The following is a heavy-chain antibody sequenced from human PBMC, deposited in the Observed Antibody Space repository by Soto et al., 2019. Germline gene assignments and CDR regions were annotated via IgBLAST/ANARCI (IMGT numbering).Heavy chain of an antibody. CDR3: ARSPLLGYDTGHWFDP. CDR2: IIPIFGTA. D-gene: IGHD5-12*01. J-gene: IGHJ5*02. CDR1: GGTFSSYA. Sequence: QVQLVQSGAEVKKPGSSVKVSCKASGGTFSSYAISWVRQAPGQGLDWMGGIIPIFGTANYAQKFQGRVTITADESTSTAYMELSSLRSEDTAVYDCARSPLLGYDTGHWFDPWGQGTLVTVSS. V-gene: IGHV1-69*01.